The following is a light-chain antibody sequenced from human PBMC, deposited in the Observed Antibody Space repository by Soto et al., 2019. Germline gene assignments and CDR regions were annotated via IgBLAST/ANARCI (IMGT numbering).Light chain of an antibody. J-gene: IGKJ2*01. V-gene: IGKV3-11*01. Sequence: EIVLTQSPATLYLSPGERATLSCRASQSVSTYLAWYQQKPGQAPRLLIYDASNRATGIPARFSGSGSGTDVTLTISCLEPEDFAVYYCQQRGNWPRTFGQGTKLEIK. CDR2: DAS. CDR1: QSVSTY. CDR3: QQRGNWPRT.